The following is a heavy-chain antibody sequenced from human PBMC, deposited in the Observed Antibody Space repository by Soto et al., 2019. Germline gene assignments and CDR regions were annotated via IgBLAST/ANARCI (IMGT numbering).Heavy chain of an antibody. CDR1: GFTFSNYA. J-gene: IGHJ4*02. CDR3: AKQVRDGTSSPYYFDY. Sequence: GSLRLSCAGSGFTFSNYAMSWVRQAPGKGLEWVSAISSAVNTYYADSVKGRFTISRDNSKNTLSLQMNSLRAEDTAVYYCAKQVRDGTSSPYYFDYCGQGTMVTVSS. D-gene: IGHD6-6*01. CDR2: ISSAVNT. V-gene: IGHV3-23*01.